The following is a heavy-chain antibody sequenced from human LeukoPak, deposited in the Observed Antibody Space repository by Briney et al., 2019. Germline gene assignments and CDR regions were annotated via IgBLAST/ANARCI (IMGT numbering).Heavy chain of an antibody. J-gene: IGHJ6*02. CDR3: ARGIAAVTEGRSRDYYYAMDV. CDR2: VYSGGST. Sequence: PGGSLRLSCAASGFIVSANYMSWVRQAPGEGLEWVSVVYSGGSTYYADSVKGRFTISRDNSKNTLYFQMNSLRAEDTAVYYCARGIAAVTEGRSRDYYYAMDVWGQAITVTVSS. V-gene: IGHV3-53*01. D-gene: IGHD6-25*01. CDR1: GFIVSANY.